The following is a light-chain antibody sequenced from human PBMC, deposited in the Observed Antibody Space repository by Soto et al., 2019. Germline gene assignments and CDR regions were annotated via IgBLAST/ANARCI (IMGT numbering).Light chain of an antibody. J-gene: IGKJ1*01. CDR2: SAS. CDR3: QQSYSTPWT. Sequence: DIQMTQSPSPLSASVGDRVTLTCRASQSIGKSLNWYQQKLGKAPNLLIYSASILQSGVPSRFSGSGSGTDFTLTISSLQPEDFATYYCQQSYSTPWTFGQGTKVEIK. V-gene: IGKV1-39*01. CDR1: QSIGKS.